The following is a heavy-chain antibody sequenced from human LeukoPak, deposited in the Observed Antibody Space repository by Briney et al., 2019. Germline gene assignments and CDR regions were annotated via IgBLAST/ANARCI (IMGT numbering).Heavy chain of an antibody. CDR2: ISSNGGST. CDR1: GFTFSSYA. CDR3: VKGRITMVRGVFDY. Sequence: PGGSLRLSWSAAGFTFSSYAMHWVRQAPGKGREYVSAISSNGGSTYYADSVKGRFTISRDNSKNTLYLQMSSLRAEDTAVYYCVKGRITMVRGVFDYWGQGTLVTVSS. J-gene: IGHJ4*02. D-gene: IGHD3-10*01. V-gene: IGHV3-64D*09.